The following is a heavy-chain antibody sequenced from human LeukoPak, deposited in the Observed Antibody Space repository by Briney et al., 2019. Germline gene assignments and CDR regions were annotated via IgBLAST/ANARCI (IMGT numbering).Heavy chain of an antibody. Sequence: PGGSLRLSCAASGFTFNTHGMHWVRQAPGKGLEWVAVISYDGSNKYYADSVKGRFTISRDNSKNTLYLQMNSLRAEDTAVYYCAKDDYTTVTSLGYWGQGTLVTVSS. J-gene: IGHJ4*02. CDR3: AKDDYTTVTSLGY. CDR2: ISYDGSNK. V-gene: IGHV3-30*18. D-gene: IGHD4-17*01. CDR1: GFTFNTHG.